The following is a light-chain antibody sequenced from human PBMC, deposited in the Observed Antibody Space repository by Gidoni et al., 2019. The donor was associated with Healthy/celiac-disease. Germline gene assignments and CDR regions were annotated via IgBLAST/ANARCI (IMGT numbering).Light chain of an antibody. CDR2: DAS. V-gene: IGKV1-39*01. CDR3: RQSYSTPLT. CDR1: QSISSY. J-gene: IGKJ4*01. Sequence: DIPMTQSPSSLSASVGDRVTITCRASQSISSYLNWYQKKPGNAPKLLIYDASSLQSGVPSRFSGRGYGPDFTFTISSLQPEDFATYYCRQSYSTPLTFGGGTKVEIK.